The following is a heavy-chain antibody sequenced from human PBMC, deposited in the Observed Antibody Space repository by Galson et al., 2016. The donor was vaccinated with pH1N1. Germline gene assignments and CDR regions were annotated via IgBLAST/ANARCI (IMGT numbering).Heavy chain of an antibody. CDR1: GFPFSSYA. Sequence: SLRLSCAASGFPFSSYAMHWVRQAPGKGLAWVAVVSYDGKNKYLADSVKGRFTISRDNSKNTVYLQMNSLGPDDTAVDYCARVFEEYFLYGMDVWGQGTTVTVSS. V-gene: IGHV3-30*04. D-gene: IGHD2/OR15-2a*01. J-gene: IGHJ6*02. CDR3: ARVFEEYFLYGMDV. CDR2: VSYDGKNK.